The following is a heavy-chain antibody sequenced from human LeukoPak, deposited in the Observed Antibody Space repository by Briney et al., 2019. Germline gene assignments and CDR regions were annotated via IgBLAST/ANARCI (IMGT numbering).Heavy chain of an antibody. CDR1: GGSISSYY. Sequence: SETLSLTCTVSGGSISSYYWSWIRQPPGKGLEWIGYIYYSGSTNYNPSLKSRVTISVDTSKNQFSLKRSSVTAADTAVYYCARRRDIVGAIDWFDPWGQGTLVTVSS. CDR2: IYYSGST. V-gene: IGHV4-59*08. J-gene: IGHJ5*02. D-gene: IGHD1-26*01. CDR3: ARRRDIVGAIDWFDP.